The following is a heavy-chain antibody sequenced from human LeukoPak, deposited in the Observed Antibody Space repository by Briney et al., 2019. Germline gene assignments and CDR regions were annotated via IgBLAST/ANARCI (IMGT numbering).Heavy chain of an antibody. CDR1: EYTFSVYH. J-gene: IGHJ4*02. Sequence: ASVKVSCKASEYTFSVYHIHWVRLAPGQGLEWMAWINPNSGDTNYAQKFQGRVTMTRDTSISTVYMEVNSLKFEDTAVYYCALIPGGSWAFDFWGQGTLVTVSS. V-gene: IGHV1-2*02. D-gene: IGHD6-13*01. CDR3: ALIPGGSWAFDF. CDR2: INPNSGDT.